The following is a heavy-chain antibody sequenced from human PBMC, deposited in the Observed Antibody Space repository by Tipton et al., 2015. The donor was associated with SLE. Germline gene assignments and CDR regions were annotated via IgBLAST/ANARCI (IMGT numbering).Heavy chain of an antibody. CDR3: ARGGHCTGDSCYVCYYYMDV. CDR2: VFYNGNT. Sequence: TLALTCTVSGGSINYYYWNWIRQSPGKGLEWTGHVFYNGNTNYNASLKSRVTMSVDTSKSQFSLQLRSVTAAVTAVYYCARGGHCTGDSCYVCYYYMDVWGEGTTVADPS. V-gene: IGHV4-59*01. J-gene: IGHJ6*03. CDR1: GGSINYYY. D-gene: IGHD2-15*01.